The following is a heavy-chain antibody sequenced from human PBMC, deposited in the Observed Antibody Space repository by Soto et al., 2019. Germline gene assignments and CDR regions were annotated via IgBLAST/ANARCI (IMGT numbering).Heavy chain of an antibody. V-gene: IGHV1-46*01. Sequence: ASVKVSCKASGYPFTSYFLHWVRRAPGQGLEWMGMINPSDGSASYSQNLQGRVTMTRDTSTSTVYMELRSLRSDDTAVYYCARGIGRITIFGVVNTNLLDPWAQGTLVIGSS. J-gene: IGHJ5*02. D-gene: IGHD3-3*01. CDR2: INPSDGSA. CDR1: GYPFTSYF. CDR3: ARGIGRITIFGVVNTNLLDP.